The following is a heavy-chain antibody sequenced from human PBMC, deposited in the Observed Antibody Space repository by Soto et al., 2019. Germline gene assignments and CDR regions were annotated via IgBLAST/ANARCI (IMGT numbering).Heavy chain of an antibody. V-gene: IGHV4-31*03. J-gene: IGHJ6*02. CDR3: ARVPFTMVRGVTSYYYGMDV. Sequence: PSETLSLTCTVSGGSISSGGYYWSWIRQYPGKGLEWIGYIYYSGSTYYNPSLKSRVTISVDTSKNQFSLKLSSVTAADTAVYYCARVPFTMVRGVTSYYYGMDVWGQGTTVTVSS. CDR1: GGSISSGGYY. CDR2: IYYSGST. D-gene: IGHD3-10*01.